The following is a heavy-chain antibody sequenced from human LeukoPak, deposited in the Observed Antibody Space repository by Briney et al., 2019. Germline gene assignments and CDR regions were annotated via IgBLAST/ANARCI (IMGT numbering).Heavy chain of an antibody. Sequence: PSETLSLTCAVYDGPFSSFYWTWIRQPPGKGLEWIGEISHTGRTNYNPSLKSRVTISVDTSKNQFSLSLTSVTAADTAMYYCARGVSIAARYFDLWGRGTLVAVSS. J-gene: IGHJ2*01. CDR3: ARGVSIAARYFDL. V-gene: IGHV4-34*01. D-gene: IGHD6-25*01. CDR2: ISHTGRT. CDR1: DGPFSSFY.